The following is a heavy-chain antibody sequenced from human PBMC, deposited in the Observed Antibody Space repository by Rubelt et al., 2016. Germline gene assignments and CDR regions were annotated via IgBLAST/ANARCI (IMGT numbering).Heavy chain of an antibody. CDR3: ARGYLSKSCDY. J-gene: IGHJ4*02. Sequence: QVQLAESGGGVVQPGGSLRLSCAPSGFTYSSYDMHWVRQAPGKGLAWVAVIWYDGSNKEYADSVKGRFTITRDKYKTTLDLQMNSRRSEDTAVYYGARGYLSKSCDYWGQGTLVTVSS. CDR2: IWYDGSNK. V-gene: IGHV3-33*01. D-gene: IGHD4-11*01. CDR1: GFTYSSYD.